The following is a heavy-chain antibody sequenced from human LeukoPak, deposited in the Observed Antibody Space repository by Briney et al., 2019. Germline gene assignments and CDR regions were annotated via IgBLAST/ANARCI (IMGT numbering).Heavy chain of an antibody. V-gene: IGHV4-39*01. CDR1: GGSFSGYY. CDR2: IYYSGST. Sequence: PSETLSLTCAVYGGSFSGYYWGWIRQPPGKGLEWIGSIYYSGSTYYNPSLKSRVTISVDTSKNQFSLKLSSVTAADTAVYYCAIKGFYCSSTSCVDYWGQGTLVTVSS. D-gene: IGHD2-2*01. CDR3: AIKGFYCSSTSCVDY. J-gene: IGHJ4*02.